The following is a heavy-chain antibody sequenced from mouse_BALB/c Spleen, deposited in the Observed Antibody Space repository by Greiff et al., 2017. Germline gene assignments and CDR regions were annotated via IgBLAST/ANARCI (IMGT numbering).Heavy chain of an antibody. CDR2: IWAGGST. Sequence: QVQLKESGPGLVAPSQSLSITCTVSGFSLTSYGVHWVRQPPGKGLEWLGVIWAGGSTNYNSALMSRLSISKDNSKSQVFLKMNSLQTDDTAMYYCARDRTTATRQPAWFAYWGQGTLVTVSA. CDR1: GFSLTSYG. D-gene: IGHD1-2*01. J-gene: IGHJ3*01. V-gene: IGHV2-9*02. CDR3: ARDRTTATRQPAWFAY.